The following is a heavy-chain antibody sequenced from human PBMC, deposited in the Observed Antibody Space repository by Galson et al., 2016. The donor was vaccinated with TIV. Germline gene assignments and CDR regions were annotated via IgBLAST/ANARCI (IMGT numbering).Heavy chain of an antibody. Sequence: SVKVSCKASGYIFTTYYIHWVRQAPGQGLEWMGMLKPSGVTTSYAEKFQDRVTMSMDTSTSTFYMELSSLTSEDTAIYYCSREKYSGFGFWGQGTLVTVSS. CDR2: LKPSGVTT. CDR1: GYIFTTYY. V-gene: IGHV1-46*01. J-gene: IGHJ4*02. D-gene: IGHD5-12*01. CDR3: SREKYSGFGF.